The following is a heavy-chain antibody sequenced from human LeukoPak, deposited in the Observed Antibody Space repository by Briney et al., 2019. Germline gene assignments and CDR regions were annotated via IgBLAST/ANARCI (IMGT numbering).Heavy chain of an antibody. CDR2: ISGSGGST. V-gene: IGHV3-23*01. Sequence: GGSLRLSCAASGFTFSSYAMSWVRQAPGKGLEWVSAISGSGGSTYYADSVKGRFTISRDNSKNTLYLQMNSLRAEDTAVYYFSKVQSTDGVLNSFDYWGQGTLVTVSS. CDR3: SKVQSTDGVLNSFDY. CDR1: GFTFSSYA. D-gene: IGHD2-8*01. J-gene: IGHJ4*02.